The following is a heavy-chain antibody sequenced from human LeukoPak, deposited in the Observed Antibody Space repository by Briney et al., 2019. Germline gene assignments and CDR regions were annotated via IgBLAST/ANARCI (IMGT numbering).Heavy chain of an antibody. CDR2: ISYDGSNK. Sequence: GGSLRLSCAASGFTFSSYGMHWVRQAPGKGLEWVAVISYDGSNKYYADSVKGRFTISRDNSKNTLYLQMNSLRAEDTAVYYCARDSSTWGNYGMDVWGQGTTVTVSS. J-gene: IGHJ6*02. D-gene: IGHD6-13*01. V-gene: IGHV3-30*03. CDR3: ARDSSTWGNYGMDV. CDR1: GFTFSSYG.